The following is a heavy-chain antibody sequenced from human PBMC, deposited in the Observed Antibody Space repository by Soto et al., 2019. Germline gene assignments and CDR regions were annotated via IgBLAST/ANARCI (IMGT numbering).Heavy chain of an antibody. D-gene: IGHD4-17*01. V-gene: IGHV4-59*01. Sequence: SDTLSVTCTVFGRSICSYYWSWIMQPPGKGLEWIGYIYYSGSTNYNPPLKSRVTISVDTSTHHFSLHLSYVTTSDTAVYYWRRWTTVTTERSEGFDIWRAGTLVS. CDR2: IYYSGST. CDR1: GRSICSYY. J-gene: IGHJ3*02. CDR3: RRWTTVTTERSEGFDI.